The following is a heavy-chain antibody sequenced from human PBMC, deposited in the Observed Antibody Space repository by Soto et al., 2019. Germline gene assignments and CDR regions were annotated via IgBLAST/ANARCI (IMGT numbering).Heavy chain of an antibody. D-gene: IGHD6-13*01. CDR2: IANSESAT. CDR1: GFTFSNYA. CDR3: AKDEDSSWYDFDY. V-gene: IGHV3-23*01. J-gene: IGHJ4*02. Sequence: PGGSLRLSCAASGFTFSNYAMGWVRQAQGKGLEWVSNIANSESATYYADSVKGRFTISRDNSKNTLHLQMNSLRAEDTAVYYCAKDEDSSWYDFDYWGQGTLVTGSS.